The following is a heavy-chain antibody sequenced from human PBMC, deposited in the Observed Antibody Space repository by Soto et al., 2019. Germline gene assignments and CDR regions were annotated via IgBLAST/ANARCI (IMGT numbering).Heavy chain of an antibody. CDR1: GYTFTGYY. CDR3: ARGHYYDSSGYRPNYYYYYGMDV. CDR2: INPNSGGT. Sequence: ASVKVSCKASGYTFTGYYMHWVRQAPGQGLEWMGWINPNSGGTNYAQKFQGRVTMTRDTSISTAYMELSRLRSDDAAVYYCARGHYYDSSGYRPNYYYYYGMDVWGQGTTVTVSS. D-gene: IGHD3-22*01. J-gene: IGHJ6*02. V-gene: IGHV1-2*02.